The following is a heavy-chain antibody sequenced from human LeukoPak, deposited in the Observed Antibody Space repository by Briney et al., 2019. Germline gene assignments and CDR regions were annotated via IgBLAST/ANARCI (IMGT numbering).Heavy chain of an antibody. J-gene: IGHJ6*02. V-gene: IGHV4-59*01. CDR2: IYYSGRT. Sequence: SESLPLTCTISGRSISSYYCRWIRQPRGKGLGWIGYIYYSGRTNYNPSLKSRVTIAVDTSKNQFSLKLSSVAAADTDVYYCARTSSGSAYYYYGMDVWGQGTTVTVSS. CDR3: ARTSSGSAYYYYGMDV. D-gene: IGHD6-19*01. CDR1: GRSISSYY.